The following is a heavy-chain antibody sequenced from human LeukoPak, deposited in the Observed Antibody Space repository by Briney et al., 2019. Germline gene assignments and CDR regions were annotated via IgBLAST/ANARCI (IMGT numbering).Heavy chain of an antibody. CDR3: VRQGVEYSPSSSRRTWWAIFPDS. V-gene: IGHV4-59*08. CDR1: GGSISSFY. Sequence: SETLSLTCAVSGGSISSFYWSRIRQPPGKGLEGIGNIYYTGTTDYNPSLKSRVTISIHTSRDQFSLKMTSVTAADTAVYYCVRQGVEYSPSSSRRTWWAIFPDSWGQGTLVTVSS. J-gene: IGHJ4*02. D-gene: IGHD6-6*01. CDR2: IYYTGTT.